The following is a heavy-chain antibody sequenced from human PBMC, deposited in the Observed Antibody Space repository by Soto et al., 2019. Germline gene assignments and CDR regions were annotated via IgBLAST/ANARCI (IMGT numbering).Heavy chain of an antibody. CDR1: GFTFSSYW. J-gene: IGHJ6*03. Sequence: PGGSLRLSCAASGFTFSSYWMHWVRQAPGKGLVWVSRINSDGSSTSYADSVKGRFTISRHNTKNTVYLQMNSLRAEDTAVYYCAKHKPDVGGGQPNQKKNFIYYYMDVWGKGTTVTVSS. CDR2: INSDGSST. CDR3: AKHKPDVGGGQPNQKKNFIYYYMDV. D-gene: IGHD3-16*01. V-gene: IGHV3-74*01.